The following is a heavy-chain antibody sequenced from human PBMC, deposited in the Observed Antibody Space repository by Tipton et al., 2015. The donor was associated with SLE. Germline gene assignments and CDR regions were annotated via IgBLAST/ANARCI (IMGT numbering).Heavy chain of an antibody. CDR2: IRYDGSNK. V-gene: IGHV3-30*02. D-gene: IGHD1-26*01. J-gene: IGHJ6*02. CDR1: GFTFSSYG. Sequence: SLRLSCAASGFTFSSYGMYWVRQAPGKGLEWVAFIRYDGSNKYYADSVKGRFTISRDNSKNTLYLQMNSLRAEDTAVYYCAKGPKWELLHYYGMDVWGQGTTVTVSS. CDR3: AKGPKWELLHYYGMDV.